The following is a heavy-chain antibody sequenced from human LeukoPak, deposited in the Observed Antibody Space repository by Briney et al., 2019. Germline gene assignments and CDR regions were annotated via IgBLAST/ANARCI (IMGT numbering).Heavy chain of an antibody. V-gene: IGHV1-8*01. D-gene: IGHD3-10*01. Sequence: ASVKVSCKASGYTFISNDINWVRQVTGQGLEWMGWMNPNNGNAGYAQKFQGRVTMTRDTSISTAYMELSSLRSEDTAVYYCARASRGYSGSGTYLYYFDHWGQGTLVTVSS. CDR2: MNPNNGNA. J-gene: IGHJ4*02. CDR1: GYTFISND. CDR3: ARASRGYSGSGTYLYYFDH.